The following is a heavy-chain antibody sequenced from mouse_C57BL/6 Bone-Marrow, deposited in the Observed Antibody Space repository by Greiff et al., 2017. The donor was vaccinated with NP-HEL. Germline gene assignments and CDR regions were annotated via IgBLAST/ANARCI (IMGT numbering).Heavy chain of an antibody. J-gene: IGHJ4*01. CDR1: GYTFTSYW. CDR2: IHPNSGST. CDR3: ARVYSGYSYYAMDY. D-gene: IGHD2-2*01. V-gene: IGHV1-64*01. Sequence: VQLQQPGAELVKPGASVKLSCKASGYTFTSYWMHWVKQRPGQGLEWIGMIHPNSGSTNYNEKFKSKATLTVDKSSSTAYMQLSSLTSEDSAVYYCARVYSGYSYYAMDYWGQGTSVTVSS.